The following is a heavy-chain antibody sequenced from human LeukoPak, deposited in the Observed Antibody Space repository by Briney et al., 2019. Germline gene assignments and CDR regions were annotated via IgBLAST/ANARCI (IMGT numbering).Heavy chain of an antibody. V-gene: IGHV4-39*01. D-gene: IGHD6-6*01. CDR3: ARHVFQGIAALVFDY. J-gene: IGHJ4*02. CDR2: IYYSGST. Sequence: SETLSLTYTVSGGSISSSSYYWGWIRQPPGKGLEWIGSIYYSGSTYYNPSLKSRVTISVDTSKNQFSLKLSSVTAADTAVYYCARHVFQGIAALVFDYWGQGTLVTVSS. CDR1: GGSISSSSYY.